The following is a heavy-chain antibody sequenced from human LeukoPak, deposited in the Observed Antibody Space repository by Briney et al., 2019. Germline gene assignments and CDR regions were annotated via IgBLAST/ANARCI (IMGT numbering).Heavy chain of an antibody. CDR3: ARDRSTCSGGSCYSRFDY. CDR1: GYTFTCYY. J-gene: IGHJ4*02. D-gene: IGHD2-15*01. Sequence: ASVKVSCKASGYTFTCYYMHWVRQAPGQGLEWVGWINPNSGGTNYAQKFQGWVTMTRDTSISTAYMELSRLRSDDTAVYYCARDRSTCSGGSCYSRFDYWGQGTLVTVSS. CDR2: INPNSGGT. V-gene: IGHV1-2*04.